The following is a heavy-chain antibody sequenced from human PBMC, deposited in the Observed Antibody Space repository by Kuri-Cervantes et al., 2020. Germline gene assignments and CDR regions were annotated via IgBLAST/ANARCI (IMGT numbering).Heavy chain of an antibody. Sequence: GGSWDLPGEPLGSPLSSYARSWVRQAPGKGLEGVSTITGSGGTTYYADPVKGRFTISRENSKKILYLQMSSLRAEDTAVYYCAKVTDGVPVPLPPYCDSWGQGTLVTVSS. CDR3: AKVTDGVPVPLPPYCDS. D-gene: IGHD1-20*01. CDR1: GSPLSSYA. V-gene: IGHV3-23*01. CDR2: ITGSGGTT. J-gene: IGHJ4*02.